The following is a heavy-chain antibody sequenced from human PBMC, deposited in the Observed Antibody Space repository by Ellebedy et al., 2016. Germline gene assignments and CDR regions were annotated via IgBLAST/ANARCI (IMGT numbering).Heavy chain of an antibody. CDR3: ARVGNGARGLDY. J-gene: IGHJ4*02. V-gene: IGHV4-34*01. CDR2: INHSGST. CDR1: GGSFRGYY. Sequence: SETLSLTCAVYGGSFRGYYWSWIRQPPGKGLEWIGEINHSGSTNYNPSLKSRVTISVDTSKNQFSLKLSSVTAADTAVYFCARVGNGARGLDYWGQGTLVTVSS. D-gene: IGHD2-8*01.